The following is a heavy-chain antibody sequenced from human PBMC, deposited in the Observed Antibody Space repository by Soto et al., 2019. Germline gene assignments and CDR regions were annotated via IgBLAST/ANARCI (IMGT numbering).Heavy chain of an antibody. CDR2: ISGSGEST. V-gene: IGHV3-23*01. J-gene: IGHJ6*02. D-gene: IGHD3-3*01. CDR3: ARDRYSYYDFWSGSLPYYYYGMDV. Sequence: PGGSLRLSCAASGFTFSSYAMSWVRQAPGKGLDWVSVISGSGESTYYADSVKGRFTISRDNSKNSLYLQMNSLRAEDTAVYYCARDRYSYYDFWSGSLPYYYYGMDVWGQGTTVTVSS. CDR1: GFTFSSYA.